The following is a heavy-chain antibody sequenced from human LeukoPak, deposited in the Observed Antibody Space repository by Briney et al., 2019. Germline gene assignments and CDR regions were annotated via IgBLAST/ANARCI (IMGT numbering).Heavy chain of an antibody. CDR1: GFTFSSYE. D-gene: IGHD6-19*01. Sequence: GGSLRLSCAASGFTFSSYEMNGVRQAPGKGLEWVSYISSSGSTIYYADSVKGRFTISRDNAKNSLYLQMNSLRAEDTAVYYCARDKGSGWSYYYGMDVWGQGTTVTVSS. V-gene: IGHV3-48*03. J-gene: IGHJ6*02. CDR2: ISSSGSTI. CDR3: ARDKGSGWSYYYGMDV.